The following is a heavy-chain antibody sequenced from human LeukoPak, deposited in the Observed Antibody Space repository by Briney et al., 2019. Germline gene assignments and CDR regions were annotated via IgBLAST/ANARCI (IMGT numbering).Heavy chain of an antibody. CDR2: IYHRGST. V-gene: IGHV4-59*01. D-gene: IGHD3-10*01. Sequence: PSETLSLTCTVSGGSISSYYWSWIRQPPGKGLEWIGYIYHRGSTNYNPSLKSRVTISVDTSKNQFSLKLSSVTAADTAVYYCARFAYGSVDYWGQGTLVTVSS. J-gene: IGHJ4*02. CDR3: ARFAYGSVDY. CDR1: GGSISSYY.